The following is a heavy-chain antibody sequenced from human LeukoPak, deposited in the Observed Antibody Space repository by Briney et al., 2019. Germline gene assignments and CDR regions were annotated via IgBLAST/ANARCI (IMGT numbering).Heavy chain of an antibody. CDR1: GFTFSDYW. V-gene: IGHV3-74*01. J-gene: IGHJ4*02. CDR2: INTDGSIT. D-gene: IGHD3-10*01. CDR3: ARDRGPRTGFMVREAYDY. Sequence: HPGGSLRLSCAASGFTFSDYWIHWVRQAPGKGLVWVSRINTDGSITNYADSVKGRSSISRDNAKNTLYLQMSSLRAEDTAVYYCARDRGPRTGFMVREAYDYWGQGTLVTVSS.